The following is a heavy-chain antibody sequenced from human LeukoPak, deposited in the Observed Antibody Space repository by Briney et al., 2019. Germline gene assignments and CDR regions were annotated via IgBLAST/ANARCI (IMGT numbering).Heavy chain of an antibody. CDR3: AREYTYWYFDL. Sequence: GGSLRLSCAASGFTFSSYSKNWVRQAPGKGLEWVSSISSSSSYIYYADSVKGRFTISRDNAKNSLYLQMNSLSAEDTAVYYCAREYTYWYFDLWGRGTLVTVSS. CDR1: GFTFSSYS. D-gene: IGHD1-1*01. CDR2: ISSSSSYI. V-gene: IGHV3-21*01. J-gene: IGHJ2*01.